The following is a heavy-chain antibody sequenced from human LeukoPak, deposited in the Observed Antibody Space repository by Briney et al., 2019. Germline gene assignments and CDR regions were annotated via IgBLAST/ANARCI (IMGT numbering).Heavy chain of an antibody. J-gene: IGHJ4*02. D-gene: IGHD3-22*01. CDR1: GFTFSSYW. V-gene: IGHV3-21*01. CDR3: ARGDSSGYKGVTFDY. CDR2: ISSSSSYI. Sequence: PGGSLRLSCAASGFTFSSYWMSWVRQAPGKGLEWVSSISSSSSYIYYADSVKGRFTISRDNAKNSLYLQMNSLRAEDTAVYYCARGDSSGYKGVTFDYWGQGTLVTVSS.